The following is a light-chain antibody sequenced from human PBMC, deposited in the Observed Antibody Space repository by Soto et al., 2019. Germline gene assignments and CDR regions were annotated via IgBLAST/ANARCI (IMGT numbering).Light chain of an antibody. CDR3: EQYNRWPPLYT. Sequence: EIVMTQSPATLSVSPGEGATLSCRASQSVSHNLAWYQQKPGQAPRLLIYGASTRATGIPTRFSGSGSGTEFPLTISSLQSEDLAVDYREQYNRWPPLYTFGQGTKLEIK. CDR2: GAS. CDR1: QSVSHN. J-gene: IGKJ2*01. V-gene: IGKV3-15*01.